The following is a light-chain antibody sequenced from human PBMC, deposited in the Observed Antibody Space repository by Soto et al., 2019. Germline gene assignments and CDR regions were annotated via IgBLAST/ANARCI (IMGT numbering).Light chain of an antibody. V-gene: IGKV3-20*01. CDR2: GAS. CDR1: QSVSNNY. J-gene: IGKJ1*01. CDR3: QHYNSYSEA. Sequence: EVALTQSPGTLSLSPGERATLSCRASQSVSNNYLAWYQQKPGQAPRLLIYGASTRATGIPARFSGSGSGTEFTLTISSLQPDDFATYYCQHYNSYSEAFGQGTKVGI.